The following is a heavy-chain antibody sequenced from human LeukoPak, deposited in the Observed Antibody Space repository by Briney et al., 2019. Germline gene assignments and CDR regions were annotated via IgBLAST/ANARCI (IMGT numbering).Heavy chain of an antibody. CDR2: IYSGGST. CDR3: ARLSRAKACVDY. Sequence: GGSLRLSCAASGFTVSSNYMNWVRQAPGKGLEWVSIIYSGGSTYYADSVKGRFTISRDSSKNTLYLQMNSLRAEDTAVYYCARLSRAKACVDYWGQGTLVTVSS. D-gene: IGHD2-2*01. V-gene: IGHV3-53*01. CDR1: GFTVSSNY. J-gene: IGHJ4*02.